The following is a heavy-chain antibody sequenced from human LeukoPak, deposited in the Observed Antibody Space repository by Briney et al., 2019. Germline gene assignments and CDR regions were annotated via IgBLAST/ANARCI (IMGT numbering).Heavy chain of an antibody. Sequence: GGSLRLSCAASGFTFSSYGMHWVRQAPGKGLEWVAVISYDGSNKYYADSVRGRFTISRDNSKNTLYLQMNSLRAEDTAVYYCAKDSRGQYKWELPGIDYWGQGTLVTVSS. CDR1: GFTFSSYG. J-gene: IGHJ4*02. CDR2: ISYDGSNK. V-gene: IGHV3-30*18. D-gene: IGHD1-26*01. CDR3: AKDSRGQYKWELPGIDY.